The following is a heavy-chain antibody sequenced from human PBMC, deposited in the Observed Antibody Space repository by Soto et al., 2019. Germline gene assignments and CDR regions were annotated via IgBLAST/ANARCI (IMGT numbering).Heavy chain of an antibody. D-gene: IGHD6-13*01. V-gene: IGHV3-66*01. Sequence: EVQLVESGGGLVQPGGSLRLSCAASGFTVSSNYMSWVRQAPGKGLEWVSVIYSGGSTYYADSVKGRFTISRDNSKNTLYLQMNSLRAEDTAVYYCASDSSTEHYYYYYGMDVWGQGTTVTVSS. J-gene: IGHJ6*02. CDR1: GFTVSSNY. CDR2: IYSGGST. CDR3: ASDSSTEHYYYYYGMDV.